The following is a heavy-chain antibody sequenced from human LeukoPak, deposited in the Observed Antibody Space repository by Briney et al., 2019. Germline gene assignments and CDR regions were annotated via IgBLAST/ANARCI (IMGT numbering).Heavy chain of an antibody. Sequence: GASVKVSCKASGGTFSSYAISWVRQAPGQGLEWMGRIIPILGIANYAQKFQGRVTITADKSTSTAYMELSSLRSEDTAVYYCASSSVDTAMVSSLDVWGQGTTVTVSS. CDR3: ASSSVDTAMVSSLDV. CDR1: GGTFSSYA. D-gene: IGHD5-18*01. J-gene: IGHJ6*02. V-gene: IGHV1-69*04. CDR2: IIPILGIA.